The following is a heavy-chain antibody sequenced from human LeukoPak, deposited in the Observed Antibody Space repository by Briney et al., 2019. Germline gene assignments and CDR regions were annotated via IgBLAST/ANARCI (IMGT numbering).Heavy chain of an antibody. CDR1: GFTFDDYA. D-gene: IGHD6-19*01. Sequence: GRSLRLSCATSGFTFDDYAMHWVRQAPGKGLEWVSGISWNSDSIGYADSVKGRFTISRDNAKNSLYLQMNSLRREDTAFYYCANGRSSGWSPFDYWGQGTLVTVSS. J-gene: IGHJ4*02. CDR3: ANGRSSGWSPFDY. CDR2: ISWNSDSI. V-gene: IGHV3-9*01.